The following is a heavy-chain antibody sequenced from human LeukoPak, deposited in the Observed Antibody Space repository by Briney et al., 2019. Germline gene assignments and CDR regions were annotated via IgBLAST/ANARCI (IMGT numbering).Heavy chain of an antibody. CDR2: INHSGST. CDR1: GGSFSGYY. D-gene: IGHD6-13*01. J-gene: IGHJ5*02. Sequence: KTSETLSLTCAVYGGSFSGYYWSRIRQPPGKGLEWIGEINHSGSTNYNPSLKSRVTISVDTSKNQFSLKLSSVTAADTAVYYCARTQQLAPSNWFDPWGQGTLVTVSS. V-gene: IGHV4-34*01. CDR3: ARTQQLAPSNWFDP.